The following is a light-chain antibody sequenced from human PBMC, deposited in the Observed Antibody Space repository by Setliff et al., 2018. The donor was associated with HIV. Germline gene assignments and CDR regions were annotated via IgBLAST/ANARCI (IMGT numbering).Light chain of an antibody. CDR3: QSYDSSNPSWV. Sequence: NFMLTQPHSVSESPGKAVTISCTCSGGSIASNYVQWYQQRPGSSPTTVIYEDNQRPSGVPDRFSGSIDSSSNSASLTISGLKTEDEADYYCQSYDSSNPSWVFGGGTKVTVL. CDR1: GGSIASNY. J-gene: IGLJ3*02. CDR2: EDN. V-gene: IGLV6-57*01.